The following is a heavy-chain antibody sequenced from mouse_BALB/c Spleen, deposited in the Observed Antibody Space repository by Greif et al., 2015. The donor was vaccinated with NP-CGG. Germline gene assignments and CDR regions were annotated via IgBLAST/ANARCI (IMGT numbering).Heavy chain of an antibody. V-gene: IGHV1-69*02. CDR1: GYTFTSYW. CDR3: ARRGGNAWFAY. D-gene: IGHD1-1*02. Sequence: QVQLQQSGAELVKPGAPVKLSCKASGYTFTSYWMNWVKQRPGRGLEWIGRIDPSDSETHYNQKFKDKATLTVDKSSSTAYIQLSSLTSEDSAVYYCARRGGNAWFAYWGQGTLVTVSA. CDR2: IDPSDSET. J-gene: IGHJ3*01.